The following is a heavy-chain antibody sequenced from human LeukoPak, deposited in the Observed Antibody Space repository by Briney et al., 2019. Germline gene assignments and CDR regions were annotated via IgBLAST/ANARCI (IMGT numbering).Heavy chain of an antibody. CDR2: IYHSGST. CDR3: ARVLGAGFGELLTIDY. V-gene: IGHV4-38-2*02. Sequence: SETLSLTCTVSGYSISSGYYWGWIRQPPGKGLEWIGSIYHSGSTYYNPSLKSRVTISVDTSKNQFSLKLSSVTAADTAVYYCARVLGAGFGELLTIDYWSQGTLVTVSS. J-gene: IGHJ4*02. D-gene: IGHD3-10*01. CDR1: GYSISSGYY.